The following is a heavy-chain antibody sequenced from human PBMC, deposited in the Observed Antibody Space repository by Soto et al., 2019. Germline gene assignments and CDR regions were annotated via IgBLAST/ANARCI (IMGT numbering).Heavy chain of an antibody. V-gene: IGHV1-69*13. CDR1: GGTFSSYA. D-gene: IGHD3-22*01. J-gene: IGHJ4*02. Sequence: SVKVSCKASGGTFSSYAISWVRQAPGQGLEWMGGIIPIFGTANYAQKFQGRVTITADESTSTAYMELSSLRSEDTAVYYCASHPYDSSGYYMVDYWGQGTLVTVSS. CDR2: IIPIFGTA. CDR3: ASHPYDSSGYYMVDY.